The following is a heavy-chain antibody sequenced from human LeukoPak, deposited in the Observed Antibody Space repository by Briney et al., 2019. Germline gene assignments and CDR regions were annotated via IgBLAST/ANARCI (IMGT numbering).Heavy chain of an antibody. J-gene: IGHJ3*02. CDR3: ARDQALWGAFDI. CDR2: ISGSGGST. CDR1: GFPFSSYA. Sequence: GSLRLSCAASGFPFSSYAMTWVRQAPGKGLEWVSAISGSGGSTYHADSVKGRFTISRDNGKNSLFLQMKSLKAEDTAVYYCARDQALWGAFDIWGQGTMVTVSS. V-gene: IGHV3-23*01. D-gene: IGHD3-10*01.